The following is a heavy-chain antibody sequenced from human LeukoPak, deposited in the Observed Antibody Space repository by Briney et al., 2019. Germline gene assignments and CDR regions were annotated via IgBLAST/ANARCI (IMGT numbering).Heavy chain of an antibody. CDR1: RHTLTELS. V-gene: IGHV1-24*01. Sequence: ASVKVSCKVSRHTLTELSMHWVRQAPGKGLEWMGGFAPEDGKTVYTKRFQGRVTMTEDTSVDTVYMQLTSLRSDDTAVYFCATPHNAWSGEFDSWGRGALVTVSS. D-gene: IGHD2-2*01. CDR3: ATPHNAWSGEFDS. CDR2: FAPEDGKT. J-gene: IGHJ4*02.